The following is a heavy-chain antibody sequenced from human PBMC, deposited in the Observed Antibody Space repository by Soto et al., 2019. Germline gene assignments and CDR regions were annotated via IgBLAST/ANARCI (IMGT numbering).Heavy chain of an antibody. CDR2: ISYDGSNK. CDR3: AKADTAMVPHLLYYGMDV. J-gene: IGHJ6*02. CDR1: GFPFTTYG. V-gene: IGHV3-30*18. D-gene: IGHD5-18*01. Sequence: PGGSLRLSCAASGFPFTTYGMHWVREGPGKGLEWVAVISYDGSNKYYADSVKGRFTISRDNSKNTLYLQMNSLRAEDTAVYYCAKADTAMVPHLLYYGMDVWGQGTTVTVSS.